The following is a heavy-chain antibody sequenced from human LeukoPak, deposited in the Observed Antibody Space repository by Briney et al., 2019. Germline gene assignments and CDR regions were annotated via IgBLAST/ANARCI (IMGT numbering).Heavy chain of an antibody. CDR1: GGSFSGYY. V-gene: IGHV4-34*01. J-gene: IGHJ4*02. CDR3: ARGRIRRGQQLVRGAYCGGDCYFDY. CDR2: INHSGST. D-gene: IGHD2-21*02. Sequence: SETLSLTCAVYGGSFSGYYWSWIRQPPGKGLEWIGEINHSGSTNYNPSLKSRVTISVDTSKNQFSLKLSSVTAADTAVYYCARGRIRRGQQLVRGAYCGGDCYFDYWGQGTLVTVSS.